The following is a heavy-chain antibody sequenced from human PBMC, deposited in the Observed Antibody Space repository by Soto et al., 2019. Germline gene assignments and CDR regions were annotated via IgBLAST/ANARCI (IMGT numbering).Heavy chain of an antibody. CDR2: IYWTDDK. CDR1: GFSLNTSGVG. D-gene: IGHD4-17*01. V-gene: IGHV2-5*01. J-gene: IGHJ3*02. CDR3: AHKLPVTTSAFDI. Sequence: QITWKESGPTLVKPTQTLTLTCTFSGFSLNTSGVGVGWVRQPPGRALEWLAVIYWTDDKRYSPSLKSRLSITKDTSKNQVVLTMTNMDPMDTAIFFCAHKLPVTTSAFDIWGQGTMVTVSS.